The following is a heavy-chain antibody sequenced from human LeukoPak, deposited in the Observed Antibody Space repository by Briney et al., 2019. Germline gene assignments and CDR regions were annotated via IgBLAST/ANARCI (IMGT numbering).Heavy chain of an antibody. Sequence: GASVKVSCKASGGTSSSYAMHWVRQAPGQRLEWMGWINAGNGNTKYSQKFQGRVTITRDTSASTAYMELSSLRSEDTAVYYCARDSPRWFDPWGQGTLVTVSS. CDR1: GGTSSSYA. J-gene: IGHJ5*02. CDR3: ARDSPRWFDP. V-gene: IGHV1-3*01. CDR2: INAGNGNT. D-gene: IGHD6-6*01.